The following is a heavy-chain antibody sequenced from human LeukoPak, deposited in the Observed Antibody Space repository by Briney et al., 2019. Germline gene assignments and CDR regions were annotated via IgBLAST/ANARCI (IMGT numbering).Heavy chain of an antibody. CDR2: IVVGSGNT. D-gene: IGHD3-22*01. CDR3: VADAYYHDTSDYYSYGFDI. Sequence: SAKVSCKASGFTFSTSAVQWVRQARGQRLEWIGWIVVGSGNTNYAQKFQERVTITRDMSRGTAYMELSSLGSEDTAVYYCVADAYYHDTSDYYSYGFDIWGQGTMVTVSS. CDR1: GFTFSTSA. V-gene: IGHV1-58*01. J-gene: IGHJ3*02.